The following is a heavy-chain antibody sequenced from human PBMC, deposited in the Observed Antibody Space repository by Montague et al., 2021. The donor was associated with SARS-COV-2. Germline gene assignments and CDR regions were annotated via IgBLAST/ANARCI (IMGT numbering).Heavy chain of an antibody. CDR3: ARHRLTIFLCRMFDY. D-gene: IGHD3-9*01. Sequence: SETLSLTCTVSGGSISSSSYYWGWIRQPPGKVLEWIGSTYNSGSNYYNPSLKSRVTISVDTSKNQSSLKMSSVTAADTAVYYCARHRLTIFLCRMFDYWGQGTLVTVSS. CDR2: TYNSGSN. V-gene: IGHV4-39*01. CDR1: GGSISSSSYY. J-gene: IGHJ4*02.